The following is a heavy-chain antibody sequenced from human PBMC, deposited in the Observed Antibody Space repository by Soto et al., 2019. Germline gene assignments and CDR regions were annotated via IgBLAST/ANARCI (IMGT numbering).Heavy chain of an antibody. V-gene: IGHV1-69*12. CDR1: GDTFSSFA. Sequence: QVQLVQSGAEVKKPGSSVKVSCKASGDTFSSFAISWVRQAPGQGREWMGGIIPIFRTPKYAQKFQGRVTIIADEPTSTAYMELSSLRSEDTAVYYCARDKDREQLGGNYYYALDVWGQGTTVIVSS. CDR3: ARDKDREQLGGNYYYALDV. J-gene: IGHJ6*02. D-gene: IGHD3-3*02. CDR2: IIPIFRTP.